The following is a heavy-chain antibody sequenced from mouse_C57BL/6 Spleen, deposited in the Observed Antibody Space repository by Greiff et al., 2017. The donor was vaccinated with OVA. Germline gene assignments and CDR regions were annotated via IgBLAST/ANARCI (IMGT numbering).Heavy chain of an antibody. V-gene: IGHV1-39*01. CDR1: GYSFTDYN. Sequence: EVQLQQSGPELVKPGASVKISCKASGYSFTDYNMNWVKQSNGKSLEWIGVINPIYGTTSYNQKFKGKATLTVDQSSSTAYMQLNSLTSEDSAVYYCARSMGFTTVEGTAMDYWGQGTSVTVSS. J-gene: IGHJ4*01. CDR3: ARSMGFTTVEGTAMDY. CDR2: INPIYGTT. D-gene: IGHD1-1*01.